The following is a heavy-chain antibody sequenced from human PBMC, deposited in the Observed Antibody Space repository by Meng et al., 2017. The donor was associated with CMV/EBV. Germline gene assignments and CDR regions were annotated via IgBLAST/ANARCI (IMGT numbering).Heavy chain of an antibody. CDR3: AKDRGYRTYNGMDV. CDR1: EIAFSSYA. J-gene: IGHJ6*02. D-gene: IGHD3-10*01. CDR2: ISGRGDNT. V-gene: IGHV3-23*01. Sequence: GESLKISCAASEIAFSSYATNWVRLPPGKGLEWVSGISGRGDNTHYADSVKGRFTISRDNSRNTLFLQMTSLRAEDTALYYCAKDRGYRTYNGMDVWGQGTTVTVSS.